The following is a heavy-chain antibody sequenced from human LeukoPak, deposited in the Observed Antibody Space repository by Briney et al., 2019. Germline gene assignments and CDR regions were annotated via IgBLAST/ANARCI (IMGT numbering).Heavy chain of an antibody. J-gene: IGHJ4*02. CDR3: ASQMGLEY. V-gene: IGHV3-21*01. D-gene: IGHD2-8*01. Sequence: GGSLRLSCAASGFTFSSYNMHWVRQAPGKGLEWVSSIVGGGISIYYADSVKGRFTISRDNAKNSLSLQMSSLRAEDTAVYYCASQMGLEYWGQGALVTVSS. CDR2: IVGGGISI. CDR1: GFTFSSYN.